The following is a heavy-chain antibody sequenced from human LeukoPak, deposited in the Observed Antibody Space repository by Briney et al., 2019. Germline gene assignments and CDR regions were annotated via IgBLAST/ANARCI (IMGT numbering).Heavy chain of an antibody. CDR2: ISEWCYN. Sequence: GGSVTLLCLAWKFILKIYDVMGPRGAREEAGEGVSYISEWCYNMDYADSVKGRFTISRDNSENTLYLQVNSLRGEDAAVYYCGRDVYSGSYYRLYYFFMDVWGKGTTVTVSS. CDR3: GRDVYSGSYYRLYYFFMDV. V-gene: IGHV3-23*01. CDR1: KFILKIYD. J-gene: IGHJ6*03. D-gene: IGHD1-26*01.